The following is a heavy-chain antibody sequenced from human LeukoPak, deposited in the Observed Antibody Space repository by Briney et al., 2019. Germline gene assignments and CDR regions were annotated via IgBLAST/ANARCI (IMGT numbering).Heavy chain of an antibody. Sequence: GGSLRLSCAASGFTFSIYSMSWVRQAPGKGLEWVSAISGSGGSTYYADSVKGRFTISRDNSPNTLYLQMNSLRAEDTAVYSCAKDHRLSFWSGYYGDYWGQGTLVSVSS. V-gene: IGHV3-23*01. J-gene: IGHJ4*02. D-gene: IGHD3-3*01. CDR2: ISGSGGST. CDR3: AKDHRLSFWSGYYGDY. CDR1: GFTFSIYS.